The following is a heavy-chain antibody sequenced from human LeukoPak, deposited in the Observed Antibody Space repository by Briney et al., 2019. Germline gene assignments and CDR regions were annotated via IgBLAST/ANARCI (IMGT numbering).Heavy chain of an antibody. V-gene: IGHV4-31*03. D-gene: IGHD6-13*01. CDR3: ARVKGSSWYRDAFDI. Sequence: PPETLSLTCTVSGGSISSGGYYWSWIRQHPGKGLEWIGYIYCSGSTYYNPSLKSRVTISVDTSKNQFSLKLSSVTAADTAVYYCARVKGSSWYRDAFDIWGQGTMVTVSS. J-gene: IGHJ3*02. CDR2: IYCSGST. CDR1: GGSISSGGYY.